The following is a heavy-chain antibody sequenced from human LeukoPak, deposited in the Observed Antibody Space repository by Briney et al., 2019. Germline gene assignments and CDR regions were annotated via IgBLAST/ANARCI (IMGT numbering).Heavy chain of an antibody. V-gene: IGHV4-38-2*01. D-gene: IGHD6-13*01. J-gene: IGHJ4*02. CDR2: IYHSGST. Sequence: SETLFLTCAVSGYSISSGYYWGWIRQPPGKGLEWIGSIYHSGSTYYNPSLKSRVTISVDTSKNQFSLKLSSVTAADTAVYYCARVGSQYSSSWNFDYWGQGTLVTVSS. CDR1: GYSISSGYY. CDR3: ARVGSQYSSSWNFDY.